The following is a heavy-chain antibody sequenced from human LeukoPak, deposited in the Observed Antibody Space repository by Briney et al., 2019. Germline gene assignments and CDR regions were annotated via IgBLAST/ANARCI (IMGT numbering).Heavy chain of an antibody. V-gene: IGHV1-18*01. Sequence: ASVKVSCKASGGTFSSYAISWVRQAPGQGLEWMGWISAYNGNTNYAQNLQDRVTMTTDTSTSTAYMELRSLRSDDTAVYYCATYSSGWTRGYWGQGTLVTVSS. CDR2: ISAYNGNT. J-gene: IGHJ4*02. CDR1: GGTFSSYA. CDR3: ATYSSGWTRGY. D-gene: IGHD6-19*01.